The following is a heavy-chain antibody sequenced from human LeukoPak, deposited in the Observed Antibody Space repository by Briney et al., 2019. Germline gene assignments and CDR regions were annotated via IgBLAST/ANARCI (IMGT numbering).Heavy chain of an antibody. D-gene: IGHD6-6*01. Sequence: ASVKVSCKASGGTFSSYAISWARQAPGQGLEWMGGIIPIFGTANYAQKFQGRVTITTDESTSTAYMELSSLRSEDTAVYYCARVAARTYFDYWGQGTLVTVSS. V-gene: IGHV1-69*05. CDR2: IIPIFGTA. J-gene: IGHJ4*02. CDR1: GGTFSSYA. CDR3: ARVAARTYFDY.